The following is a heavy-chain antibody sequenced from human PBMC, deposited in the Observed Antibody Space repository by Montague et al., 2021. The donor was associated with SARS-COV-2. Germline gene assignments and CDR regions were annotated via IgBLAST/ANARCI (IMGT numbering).Heavy chain of an antibody. CDR3: ARVRGAALYFGEVGYYGMVV. D-gene: IGHD3-10*01. V-gene: IGHV4-61*10. CDR1: GASVTTGHYY. CDR2: VYPSGNT. Sequence: SETLSLTCTVSGASVTTGHYYWSWIRQPAGKGLEWIGRVYPSGNTNYNPSLRSRVSISVDVSKNQISLKLSSVTVADTAVYYCARVRGAALYFGEVGYYGMVVWGQGTTVTVSS. J-gene: IGHJ6*02.